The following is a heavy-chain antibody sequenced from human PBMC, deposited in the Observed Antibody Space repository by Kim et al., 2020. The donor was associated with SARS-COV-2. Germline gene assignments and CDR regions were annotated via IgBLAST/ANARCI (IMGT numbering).Heavy chain of an antibody. CDR1: GFTFSSYG. CDR2: ISYDGSNK. Sequence: GGSLRLSCAASGFTFSSYGMHWVRQAPGKGLEWVAVISYDGSNKYYADPVKGRFTISRDNSKNTLYLQMNSLRAEDTAVYYCAKDLERLLRFGELFRYY. CDR3: AKDLERLLRFGELFRYY. V-gene: IGHV3-30*18. J-gene: IGHJ6*01. D-gene: IGHD3-10*01.